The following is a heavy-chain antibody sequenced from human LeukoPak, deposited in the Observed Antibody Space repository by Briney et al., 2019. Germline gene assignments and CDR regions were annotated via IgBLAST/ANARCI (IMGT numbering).Heavy chain of an antibody. CDR1: GFTFSSYG. CDR3: AKRLYANYFDY. V-gene: IGHV3-23*01. Sequence: PGGSLRLSCAASGFTFSSYGMSWVRQAPGKGLEWVSSISGSGDITYFAGSVKGRFTISRDNSKNTLYLQMNSLRAEDTAVYYCAKRLYANYFDYWGQGTLVTVSS. D-gene: IGHD2/OR15-2a*01. J-gene: IGHJ4*02. CDR2: ISGSGDIT.